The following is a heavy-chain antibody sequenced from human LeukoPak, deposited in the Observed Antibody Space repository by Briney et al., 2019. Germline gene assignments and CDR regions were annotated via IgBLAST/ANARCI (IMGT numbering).Heavy chain of an antibody. J-gene: IGHJ4*02. V-gene: IGHV4-4*08. CDR1: GGSISSYY. D-gene: IGHD3-9*01. CDR2: IYTSGST. Sequence: SEALSLTCTVSGGSISSYYWSWIRQPPGKGLEWIGRIYTSGSTNYNPSLKSRVTISVDTSKNQFSLKLSSGTAADTAVYYCASGLRYFDLYYWGQGTLVTVSS. CDR3: ASGLRYFDLYY.